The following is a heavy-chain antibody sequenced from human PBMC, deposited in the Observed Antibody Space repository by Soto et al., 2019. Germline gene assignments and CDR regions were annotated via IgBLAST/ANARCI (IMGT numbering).Heavy chain of an antibody. CDR3: ARHHESTVAGNFDY. CDR1: GGSISSSSYY. Sequence: SETLSLTCTVSGGSISSSSYYWGWIRQPPGKGLEWIGSIYYSGSTYYNPSLKSRVTISVDTSKNQFSLKLSSVTAADTAVYYCARHHESTVAGNFDYWGLGTLVTVSS. V-gene: IGHV4-39*01. CDR2: IYYSGST. J-gene: IGHJ4*02. D-gene: IGHD6-19*01.